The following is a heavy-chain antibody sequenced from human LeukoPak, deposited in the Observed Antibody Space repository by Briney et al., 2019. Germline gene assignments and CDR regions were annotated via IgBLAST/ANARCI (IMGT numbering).Heavy chain of an antibody. J-gene: IGHJ4*02. CDR2: ISSGSTYT. V-gene: IGHV3-11*05. Sequence: GGSLRLSCAASGFIFSDHYMDWVRLAPGKGLEWVSYISSGSTYTNYADSVEGRFTISRDNAKNSLYLQMNSLRAEDTAVYYCARGDYGGDYFDYWGQGTLVTVSS. CDR1: GFIFSDHY. D-gene: IGHD4-23*01. CDR3: ARGDYGGDYFDY.